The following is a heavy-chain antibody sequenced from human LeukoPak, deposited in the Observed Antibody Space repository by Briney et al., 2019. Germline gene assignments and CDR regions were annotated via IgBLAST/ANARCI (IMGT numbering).Heavy chain of an antibody. V-gene: IGHV1-46*01. CDR3: ARALRATYYYDSSGSYNWFDP. CDR1: GYTFTSYY. Sequence: ASVKVSCKASGYTFTSYYMHWVRQAPGQGLEWMGIINPSGGSTSYAQRFRGRVTMTRDTSTSTVYMELSSLRSEDTAVYYCARALRATYYYDSSGSYNWFDPWGQGTLVTVSS. J-gene: IGHJ5*02. D-gene: IGHD3-22*01. CDR2: INPSGGST.